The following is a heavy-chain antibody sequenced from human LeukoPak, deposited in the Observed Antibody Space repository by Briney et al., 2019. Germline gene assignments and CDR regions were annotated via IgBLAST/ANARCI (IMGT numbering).Heavy chain of an antibody. CDR2: IRHDGSNK. Sequence: GGSLRLSCAASGFTFSSYGMHWVRQAPGKGLEWVAFIRHDGSNKYYADSVKGRFTISRDNSKNTLYLRMNSLRAEDTAVYYCAKDRPSYSSSGRLFDYWGQGTLVTVSS. J-gene: IGHJ4*02. CDR3: AKDRPSYSSSGRLFDY. CDR1: GFTFSSYG. V-gene: IGHV3-30*02. D-gene: IGHD6-13*01.